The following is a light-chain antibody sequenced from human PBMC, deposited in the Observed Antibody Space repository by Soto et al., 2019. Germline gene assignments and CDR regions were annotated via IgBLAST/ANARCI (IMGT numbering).Light chain of an antibody. V-gene: IGKV3-20*01. CDR1: QSVTNSY. Sequence: EIVLTQSPGTLSLSPGERATLSCRASQSVTNSYLAWYQQKPGQAPRLLIYDASFRATGVPDRISGSGSGTDFTLTISRLEPEDFAVYYCQQCGDSSWTFGQGTKVEI. J-gene: IGKJ1*01. CDR2: DAS. CDR3: QQCGDSSWT.